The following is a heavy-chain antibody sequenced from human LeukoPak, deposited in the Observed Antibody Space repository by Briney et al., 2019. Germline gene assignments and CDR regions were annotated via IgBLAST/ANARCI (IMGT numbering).Heavy chain of an antibody. CDR2: ISGSGGST. V-gene: IGHV3-23*01. CDR1: GFTFSSYA. Sequence: TGGSLRLSCAASGFTFSSYAMSWVRQAPGKGLEWVACISGSGGSTNYADSVKGRFTISRDNSKNTLYLQMNSLRGEDTAVYYCAKDREGTIADYFDYWGQGTLVAVSS. D-gene: IGHD1-7*01. CDR3: AKDREGTIADYFDY. J-gene: IGHJ4*02.